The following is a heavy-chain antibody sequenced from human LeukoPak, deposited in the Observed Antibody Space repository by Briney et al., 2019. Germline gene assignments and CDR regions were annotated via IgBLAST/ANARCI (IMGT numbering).Heavy chain of an antibody. Sequence: ASVKVSYKASGYTFTSYGISWVRQAPGQGLEWMGWISAYNGNTNYAQKLQGRVTMTTDTSTSTAYMELRSLRSDDTAVYYCARVEWGAAAESRFDPWGQGTLVTVSS. CDR3: ARVEWGAAAESRFDP. D-gene: IGHD6-13*01. CDR2: ISAYNGNT. CDR1: GYTFTSYG. J-gene: IGHJ5*02. V-gene: IGHV1-18*04.